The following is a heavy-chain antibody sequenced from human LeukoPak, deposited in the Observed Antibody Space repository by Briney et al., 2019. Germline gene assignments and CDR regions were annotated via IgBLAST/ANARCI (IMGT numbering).Heavy chain of an antibody. CDR1: GFTFSSYG. Sequence: GGSLRLSCAASGFTFSSYGMHWVRQAPGKGLEWVAVISYDGSNKYYADSVKGRFTISRDSATNTLYLQMNSLRAEDTAIHYCVRDGEYSHGIDFDYWGQGTLVTVSP. CDR3: VRDGEYSHGIDFDY. CDR2: ISYDGSNK. J-gene: IGHJ4*02. D-gene: IGHD5-18*01. V-gene: IGHV3-30*03.